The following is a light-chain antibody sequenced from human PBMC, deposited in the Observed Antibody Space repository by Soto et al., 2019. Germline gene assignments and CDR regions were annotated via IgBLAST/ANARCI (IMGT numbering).Light chain of an antibody. CDR3: QTWGSAIHDVV. V-gene: IGLV4-69*01. Sequence: QPVLTQSPSASASLGASVKLTCTLSSGHSTYAIAWHQQQPEKGPRYLMKLNSDGSHSKGDGIPDRFSGSSSGAERHLTISSLRYEDEADCYCQTWGSAIHDVVFGGGTKLTVL. CDR2: LNSDGSH. J-gene: IGLJ2*01. CDR1: SGHSTYA.